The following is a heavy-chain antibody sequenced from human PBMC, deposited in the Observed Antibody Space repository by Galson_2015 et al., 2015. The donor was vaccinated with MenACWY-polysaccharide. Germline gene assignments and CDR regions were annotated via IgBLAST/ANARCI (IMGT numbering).Heavy chain of an antibody. D-gene: IGHD1-26*01. Sequence: RLACAASGFSVSDYKMIWVRQAPGKRLECVSIISSIASYIYNADSVKGRFTISRDNEKNALYLQMNSLRAGDTDIHYCACDTGGSDFWGQGTLVTVSS. CDR1: GFSVSDYK. CDR2: ISSIASYI. J-gene: IGHJ4*02. V-gene: IGHV3-21*01. CDR3: ACDTGGSDF.